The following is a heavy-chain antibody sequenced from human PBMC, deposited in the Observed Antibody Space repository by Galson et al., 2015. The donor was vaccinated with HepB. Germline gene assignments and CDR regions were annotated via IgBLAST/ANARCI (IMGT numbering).Heavy chain of an antibody. Sequence: SLRLSCAASGFTFSDYYMSWIRQAPGKGLEWVSYISSSGSTIYYADSLKGRFTISRDNAKNSLYLQMSSLRVEDTAVYYCARELAVAGTFDYWGQGTLVTVSS. J-gene: IGHJ4*02. CDR3: ARELAVAGTFDY. CDR1: GFTFSDYY. CDR2: ISSSGSTI. V-gene: IGHV3-11*01. D-gene: IGHD6-19*01.